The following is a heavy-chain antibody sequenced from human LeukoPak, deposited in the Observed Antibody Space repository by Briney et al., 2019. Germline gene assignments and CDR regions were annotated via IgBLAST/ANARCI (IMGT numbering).Heavy chain of an antibody. J-gene: IGHJ3*02. CDR1: RFAFDDYA. CDR3: AKDNHPDAFDI. CDR2: ISGDGDST. Sequence: GGPLRLPCVASRFAFDDYAMHWVRQAPGKGLKWVSLISGDGDSTYYADSVKGRFTISRDNSKNSLYLHMNSLRTEDTALYYCAKDNHPDAFDIWGQGTMVTVSS. V-gene: IGHV3-43*02.